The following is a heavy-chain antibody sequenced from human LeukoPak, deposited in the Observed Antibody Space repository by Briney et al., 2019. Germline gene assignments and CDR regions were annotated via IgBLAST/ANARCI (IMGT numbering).Heavy chain of an antibody. CDR1: GYTFTSYG. V-gene: IGHV1-18*01. CDR3: ARDASFPPLFDY. J-gene: IGHJ4*02. CDR2: ISAYNGNT. Sequence: ASVKVSCTASGYTFTSYGISWVRQAPGQGLEWMGWISAYNGNTNYAQKLQGRVTMTTDTSTSTAYMELRSLRSDDTAVYYCARDASFPPLFDYWGQGTLVTVSS.